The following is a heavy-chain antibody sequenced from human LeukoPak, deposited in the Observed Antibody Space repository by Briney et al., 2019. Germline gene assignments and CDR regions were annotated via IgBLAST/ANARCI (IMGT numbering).Heavy chain of an antibody. J-gene: IGHJ4*02. CDR1: GGSISSGGYS. Sequence: PSQTLSLTCAVSGGSISSGGYSWGWIRQPPGKGLEWIGYIYHSGSTYYNPSLKSRVTISVDRSKNQFSLKLSSVTAADTAVYYCARDGGGTSCYLCFDYWGQGTLVTVSS. D-gene: IGHD2-2*01. CDR2: IYHSGST. V-gene: IGHV4-30-2*01. CDR3: ARDGGGTSCYLCFDY.